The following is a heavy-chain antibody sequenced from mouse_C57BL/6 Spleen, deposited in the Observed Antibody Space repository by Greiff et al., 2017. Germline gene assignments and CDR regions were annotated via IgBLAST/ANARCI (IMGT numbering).Heavy chain of an antibody. CDR1: GYTFTSYW. J-gene: IGHJ3*01. CDR2: IYPGSGST. D-gene: IGHD2-4*01. Sequence: QVQLQQPGAELVKPGASVKMSCTASGYTFTSYWITWVKQRPGQGLEWIGDIYPGSGSTNYNEKFKSKATLTVDTSSSTAYMQLSSLTSEDSAVYYCARRRDDYDGFAYWGQGTLVTVSA. V-gene: IGHV1-55*01. CDR3: ARRRDDYDGFAY.